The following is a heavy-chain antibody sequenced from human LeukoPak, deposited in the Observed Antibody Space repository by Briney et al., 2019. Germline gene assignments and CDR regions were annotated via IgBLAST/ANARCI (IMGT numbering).Heavy chain of an antibody. Sequence: GGSPRLSCAASGFTFSSYWMSWVRQAPGKGLEWVANIKQDGSEKYYVDSVKGRFTISRDNAKNSLYLQMNSLRAEDTAVYYCARDPTTMDYGDPYDAFDIWGQGTMVTVSS. CDR3: ARDPTTMDYGDPYDAFDI. J-gene: IGHJ3*02. CDR1: GFTFSSYW. CDR2: IKQDGSEK. D-gene: IGHD4-17*01. V-gene: IGHV3-7*03.